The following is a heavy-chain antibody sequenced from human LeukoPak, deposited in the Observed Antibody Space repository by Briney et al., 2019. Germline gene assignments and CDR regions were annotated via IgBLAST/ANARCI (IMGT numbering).Heavy chain of an antibody. D-gene: IGHD1-26*01. Sequence: GASVKVSCKASGYTFTTYGISWVRQAPGQGLEWMGWISAYNGNTNYAQKLQGRVTMMRDTSTSTAYMELRSLRSDDTAVYYCARDQPRRGPGNHDYWGQGTLVTVSS. CDR1: GYTFTTYG. J-gene: IGHJ4*02. CDR3: ARDQPRRGPGNHDY. V-gene: IGHV1-18*01. CDR2: ISAYNGNT.